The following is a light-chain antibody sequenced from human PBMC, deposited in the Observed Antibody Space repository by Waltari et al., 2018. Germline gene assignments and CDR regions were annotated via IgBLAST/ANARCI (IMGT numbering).Light chain of an antibody. CDR1: QSVSSN. CDR2: GAS. V-gene: IGKV3-15*01. Sequence: ELVMTQSPATLSVSPGERATLSCRASQSVSSNLAWYQQKPGQAPRLLFFGASTRATGIPARFSGSGSGTEFTLTISSLQSEDFAIYYCQQYNNWPYTFGQGTKLEIK. J-gene: IGKJ2*01. CDR3: QQYNNWPYT.